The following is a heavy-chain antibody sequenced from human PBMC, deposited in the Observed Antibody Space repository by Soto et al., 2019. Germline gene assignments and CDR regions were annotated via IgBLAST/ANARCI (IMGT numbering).Heavy chain of an antibody. D-gene: IGHD6-25*01. CDR2: INAGTGNT. CDR3: AGRRAHRSDSYCGMDV. CDR1: GYTFTSHA. Sequence: QAQLVQSGAEVKKPGASVKISCKASGYTFTSHAMHWVRQAPGQRPEWLGWINAGTGNTRYSQKFEVRVTISMDTSANTSYIEMNSPTSQDTAVYYCAGRRAHRSDSYCGMDVWGQGTTVTVS. J-gene: IGHJ6*02. V-gene: IGHV1-3*01.